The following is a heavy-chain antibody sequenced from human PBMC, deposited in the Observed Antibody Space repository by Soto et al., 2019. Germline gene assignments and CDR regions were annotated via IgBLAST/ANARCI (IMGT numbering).Heavy chain of an antibody. CDR3: TRGLLERAGYCIDV. CDR2: IYYSDST. V-gene: IGHV4-59*08. D-gene: IGHD3-3*01. J-gene: IGHJ6*02. CDR1: GGSISSYY. Sequence: TLSLTCTVSGGSISSYYWSWIRLPPGKGLEYIGYIYYSDSTNYNPSLESRVSISVDTSKNQFSLKLSSVTAADTAVYYCTRGLLERAGYCIDVWGQGPTVTVSS.